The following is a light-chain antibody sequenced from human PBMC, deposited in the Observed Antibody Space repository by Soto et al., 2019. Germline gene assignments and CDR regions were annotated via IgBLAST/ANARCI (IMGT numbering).Light chain of an antibody. CDR3: QQYNDWPPGT. Sequence: EIVMTQSPATLSVSPGESATLSCRASQSVSTNLAWYQQKPGRSPRLLIYGASTRATGIPARFSGSGSGTEFTLTISSLQSEDFAIYYCQQYNDWPPGTFGQGTKLEIK. V-gene: IGKV3-15*01. J-gene: IGKJ2*01. CDR1: QSVSTN. CDR2: GAS.